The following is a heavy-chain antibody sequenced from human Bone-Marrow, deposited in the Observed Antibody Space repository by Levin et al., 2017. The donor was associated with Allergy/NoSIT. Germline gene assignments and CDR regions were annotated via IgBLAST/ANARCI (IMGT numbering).Heavy chain of an antibody. CDR1: GFPFSSYA. CDR2: ISGSGGST. J-gene: IGHJ6*02. D-gene: IGHD2-2*01. Sequence: GESLKISCAASGFPFSSYAMSWVRQAPGKGLEWVSAISGSGGSTYYADSVKGRFTISRDNSKNTLYLQMNSLRAEDTAVYYCAKDEYCSSTSCLGYGMDVWGQGTTVTVSS. CDR3: AKDEYCSSTSCLGYGMDV. V-gene: IGHV3-23*01.